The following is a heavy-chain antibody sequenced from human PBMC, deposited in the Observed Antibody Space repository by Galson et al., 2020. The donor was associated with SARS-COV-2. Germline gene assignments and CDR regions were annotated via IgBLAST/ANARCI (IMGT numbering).Heavy chain of an antibody. CDR2: ISDSGGST. J-gene: IGHJ4*02. CDR1: GFTFSNYG. Sequence: GGSLRLSCAASGFTFSNYGMSWVRQAPGKGLEWVSGISDSGGSTYSADSVKGRFTISRDNSKNMLYLQMNSLRAEDSAVYYCAKYRITISSVDDWGQGTLVTVSS. CDR3: AKYRITISSVDD. V-gene: IGHV3-23*01. D-gene: IGHD3-3*01.